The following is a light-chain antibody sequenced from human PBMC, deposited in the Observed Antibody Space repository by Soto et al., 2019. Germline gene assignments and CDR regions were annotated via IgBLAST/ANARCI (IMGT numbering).Light chain of an antibody. CDR3: LQDYNYPLT. CDR1: QGIRND. V-gene: IGKV1-6*01. Sequence: AIPMTQSPSSLSASVGDRVTITCRASQGIRNDLGWYQQKPGKAPKLLIYAASSLQSGVPSRFSGSGSGTDFTLTISSLQPEDFATYYCLQDYNYPLTLGGVTKVEIK. CDR2: AAS. J-gene: IGKJ4*01.